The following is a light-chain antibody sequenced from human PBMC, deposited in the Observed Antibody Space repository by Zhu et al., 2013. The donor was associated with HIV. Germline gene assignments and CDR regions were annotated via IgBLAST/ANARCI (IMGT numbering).Light chain of an antibody. CDR2: AAS. V-gene: IGKV3-15*01. Sequence: IVMTQSPATLSVSPGERVSLSCRASQSVSSSLAWYQQKPGQAPRLLIYAASTRATGIPSRFSGSGSGTEFTLTISSLQSEDFAVYYCQQYNNWLMWTFGQGTKVEIK. CDR1: QSVSSS. CDR3: QQYNNWLMWT. J-gene: IGKJ1*01.